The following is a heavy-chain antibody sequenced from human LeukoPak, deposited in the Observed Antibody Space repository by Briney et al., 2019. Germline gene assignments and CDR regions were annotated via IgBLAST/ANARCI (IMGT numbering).Heavy chain of an antibody. CDR3: AKAWMSGWHGE. V-gene: IGHV3-23*01. CDR2: ISGSGGST. D-gene: IGHD6-19*01. J-gene: IGHJ4*02. Sequence: GGSLRLSCAASGFTFSSYWMHWVRQAPGKGLEWVSAISGSGGSTYYADSVKGRFTISRDNSKNTLYLQMNSLRAEDTAVYYCAKAWMSGWHGEWGQGTLVTVSS. CDR1: GFTFSSYW.